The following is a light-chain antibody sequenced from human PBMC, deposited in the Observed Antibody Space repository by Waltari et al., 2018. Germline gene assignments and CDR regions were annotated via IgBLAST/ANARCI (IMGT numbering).Light chain of an antibody. CDR1: TPNIGRNL. Sequence: QAVVTHPPSASGTTGQRVTIPCSGSTPNIGRNLLNCYQQVPGKAPKLVIYRIDQRPSVVPDRFSGSKSGSSASLAISGLQSEDEADYYCAAWDDSLNGHWVFGGGTKVTVL. V-gene: IGLV1-44*01. J-gene: IGLJ3*02. CDR2: RID. CDR3: AAWDDSLNGHWV.